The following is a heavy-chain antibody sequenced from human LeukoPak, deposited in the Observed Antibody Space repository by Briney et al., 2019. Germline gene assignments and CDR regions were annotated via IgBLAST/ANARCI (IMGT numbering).Heavy chain of an antibody. CDR2: IIPIFGTA. CDR1: GGTFSSYA. Sequence: SVKVSCKASGGTFSSYAISWVRQPPGQGLEWMGGIIPIFGTANYAQKFQGRVTITADKSTSTAYMELSSLRSEDTAVYYCARTRYYYDSSGYRYYFDYWGQGTLVTVSS. D-gene: IGHD3-22*01. CDR3: ARTRYYYDSSGYRYYFDY. V-gene: IGHV1-69*06. J-gene: IGHJ4*02.